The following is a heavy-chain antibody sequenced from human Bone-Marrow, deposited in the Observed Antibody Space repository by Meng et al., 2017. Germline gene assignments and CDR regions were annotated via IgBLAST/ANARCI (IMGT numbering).Heavy chain of an antibody. CDR1: GGTFSSYA. D-gene: IGHD3-22*01. CDR2: IIPIFGTA. CDR3: ARDRYYYDSSGYRFDY. Sequence: QGEVVQSGAGVKKPGSAGKVSCNASGGTFSSYAISWVRQARGQGLEWMGGIIPIFGTANYAQKFQGRVTITADESTSTAYMELSSLRSEDTAVYYCARDRYYYDSSGYRFDYWGQGTLVTVSS. V-gene: IGHV1-69*01. J-gene: IGHJ4*02.